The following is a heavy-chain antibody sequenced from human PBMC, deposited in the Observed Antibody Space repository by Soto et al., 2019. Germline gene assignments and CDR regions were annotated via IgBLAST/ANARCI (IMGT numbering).Heavy chain of an antibody. CDR2: ISGSGGST. D-gene: IGHD2-2*01. CDR3: AKDPDCSRTSCRWTRYGMDV. Sequence: GGSLRLSCAASGFTFSSYAMSWVRQAPGKGLEWVSAISGSGGSTYYADSVKGRFTISRDNSKNTLYLQMNSLRAEDTAVYYCAKDPDCSRTSCRWTRYGMDVCGQGTTVTVCS. V-gene: IGHV3-23*01. J-gene: IGHJ6*02. CDR1: GFTFSSYA.